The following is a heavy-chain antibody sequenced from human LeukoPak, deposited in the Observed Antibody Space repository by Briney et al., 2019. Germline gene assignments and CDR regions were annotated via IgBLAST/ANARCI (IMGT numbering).Heavy chain of an antibody. CDR3: ATRGYYYGSGSHYYYYGMDV. V-gene: IGHV1-24*01. D-gene: IGHD3-10*01. CDR2: FDPEDGET. Sequence: GASVKVSCKVSGYTLTKLSMHWVRQAPGKGLEWMGGFDPEDGETIYAQKFQGRVTMTEDTSTDTAYMELSSLRSEDTAVYYCATRGYYYGSGSHYYYYGMDVWGQGTTVTVSS. CDR1: GYTLTKLS. J-gene: IGHJ6*02.